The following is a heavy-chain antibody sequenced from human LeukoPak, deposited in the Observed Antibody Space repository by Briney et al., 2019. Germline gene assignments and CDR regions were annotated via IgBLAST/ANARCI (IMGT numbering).Heavy chain of an antibody. J-gene: IGHJ4*02. CDR1: GFTFSSYW. CDR3: ARDRWQWLSDY. D-gene: IGHD6-19*01. Sequence: PGGSLRLSCAASGFTFSSYWMSWVRQSPGKGLGWVANIKGDGSEKHYADSVKGRFTISRDNAKNSIYLHMDSLRVEDTTVYYCARDRWQWLSDYWGQGTLVTVSS. V-gene: IGHV3-7*01. CDR2: IKGDGSEK.